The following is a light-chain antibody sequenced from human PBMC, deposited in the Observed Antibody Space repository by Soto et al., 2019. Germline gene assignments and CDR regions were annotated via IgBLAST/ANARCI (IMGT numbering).Light chain of an antibody. V-gene: IGKV1-5*01. CDR1: QSISSW. Sequence: DIQMTQSHSTLSESVGDRVTITCRDSQSISSWLAGYQQKPGKAPKLLIYDASSMESGVPSKFSGSESGTEFNLTSSSLQTADFATYYSQQYNSYPWTFGQGTTLAIK. CDR3: QQYNSYPWT. CDR2: DAS. J-gene: IGKJ1*01.